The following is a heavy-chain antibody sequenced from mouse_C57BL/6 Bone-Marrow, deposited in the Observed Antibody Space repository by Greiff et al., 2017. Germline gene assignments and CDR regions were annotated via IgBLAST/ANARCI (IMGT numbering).Heavy chain of an antibody. CDR2: INPGSGGT. Sequence: QVQLQQSGAELVRPGTSVKVSCKASGYSFTNYLIEWVKQRPGQGLEWIGVINPGSGGTNYNEKFKGKATLTADKSSSTAYMQLSSLKSEDSAVYFCARGPYYGSSYPFAYWGQGTLVTVSA. V-gene: IGHV1-54*01. CDR3: ARGPYYGSSYPFAY. CDR1: GYSFTNYL. D-gene: IGHD1-1*01. J-gene: IGHJ3*01.